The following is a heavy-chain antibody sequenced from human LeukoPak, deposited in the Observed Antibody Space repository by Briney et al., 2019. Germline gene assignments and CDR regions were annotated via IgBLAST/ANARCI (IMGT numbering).Heavy chain of an antibody. J-gene: IGHJ6*02. CDR2: ISYDGTTK. Sequence: GGSLRLSCEASGFTFSNYGMHWVRQAPGKGLEWVAVISYDGTTKYYGDSVKGRFTVSRDSSKNTLYLDLNSLRAEDTAVYYCAKPYCRATRCYLYLYGMDVWGQGTTVIVSS. CDR3: AKPYCRATRCYLYLYGMDV. D-gene: IGHD2-2*01. CDR1: GFTFSNYG. V-gene: IGHV3-30*18.